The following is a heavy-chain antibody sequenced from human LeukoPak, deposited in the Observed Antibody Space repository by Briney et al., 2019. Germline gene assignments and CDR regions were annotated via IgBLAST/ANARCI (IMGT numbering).Heavy chain of an antibody. V-gene: IGHV1-2*02. Sequence: ASVKVSCKASGYTFTDYYIHWVRQAPGQGLEWMGWIDPKTDGTNFAQKFQGRVTMTRDTSITTAYMELSRLRFDDTAVYYCARPRAFSYGQMYYFDYWGQGALVTVSS. CDR2: IDPKTDGT. J-gene: IGHJ4*02. CDR3: ARPRAFSYGQMYYFDY. D-gene: IGHD5-18*01. CDR1: GYTFTDYY.